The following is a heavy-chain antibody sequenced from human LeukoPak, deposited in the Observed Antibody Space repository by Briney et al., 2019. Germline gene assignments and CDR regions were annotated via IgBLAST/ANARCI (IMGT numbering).Heavy chain of an antibody. Sequence: GGSLRLSCAASGFTFSSSAMSWVRQAPGEGLGWVSAISNNGGYTYYADSVQGRFTISRDNSKNTLFLQMNSLTTEDTAVYYCASTRYSSSSPLSDFEYWGQGTLVTVSS. J-gene: IGHJ4*02. CDR3: ASTRYSSSSPLSDFEY. D-gene: IGHD6-6*01. V-gene: IGHV3-23*01. CDR1: GFTFSSSA. CDR2: ISNNGGYT.